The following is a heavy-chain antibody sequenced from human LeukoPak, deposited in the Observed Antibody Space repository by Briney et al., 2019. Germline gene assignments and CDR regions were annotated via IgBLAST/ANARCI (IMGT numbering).Heavy chain of an antibody. J-gene: IGHJ4*02. CDR2: ISSSSYI. D-gene: IGHD2-21*02. Sequence: GGSLRLSCAASGFTFSSYSMNWVRQAPGKGLEWVSSISSSSYIYYADSVKGRFTISRDNAKNSLYLQMNSLRAEDTAVYYCARASYCGGDCYGEIDYWGQGTLVTVSS. V-gene: IGHV3-21*01. CDR1: GFTFSSYS. CDR3: ARASYCGGDCYGEIDY.